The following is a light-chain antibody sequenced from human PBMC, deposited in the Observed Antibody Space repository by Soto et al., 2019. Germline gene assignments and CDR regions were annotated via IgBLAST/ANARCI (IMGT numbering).Light chain of an antibody. J-gene: IGLJ3*02. Sequence: QSVLTQPPSVSAAPGQKVTISCFGSSSNIGNNYVSWYQQLPGTAPKLLIYDNNKRPSGIPDRFSGSKSDTSATLGITGLQTGDEADYYCGTWDSSLSANWVFGGGTKLTVL. CDR1: SSNIGNNY. V-gene: IGLV1-51*01. CDR2: DNN. CDR3: GTWDSSLSANWV.